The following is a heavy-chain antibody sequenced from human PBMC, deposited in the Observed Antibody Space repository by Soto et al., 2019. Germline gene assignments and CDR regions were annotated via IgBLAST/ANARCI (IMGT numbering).Heavy chain of an antibody. V-gene: IGHV1-18*01. CDR3: ARDQSYYDSSGPYYFDY. Sequence: ASVKLSCKDSGYTFTSYGISWVRQAPEQGLEWMGWISAYNVNTNYAQKLQGRVTMTTDTSTSTAYMELSSLRSEDTAVYYCARDQSYYDSSGPYYFDYWGQGTLVTVSS. CDR1: GYTFTSYG. CDR2: ISAYNVNT. D-gene: IGHD3-22*01. J-gene: IGHJ4*02.